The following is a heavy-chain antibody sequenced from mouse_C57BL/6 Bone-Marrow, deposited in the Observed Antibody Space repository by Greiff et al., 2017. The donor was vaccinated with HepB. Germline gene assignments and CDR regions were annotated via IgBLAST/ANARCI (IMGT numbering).Heavy chain of an antibody. CDR2: IDPETGGT. D-gene: IGHD2-3*01. Sequence: SGAELVRPVASVTLSCKASGYTFTDYEMHWVKQTPVHGLEWIGAIDPETGGTAYNQKFKGKAILTADKSSSTAYMELRSLTSEDSAVYYCTRSDDGYYRYWFAYWGQGTLVTVSA. V-gene: IGHV1-15*01. J-gene: IGHJ3*01. CDR1: GYTFTDYE. CDR3: TRSDDGYYRYWFAY.